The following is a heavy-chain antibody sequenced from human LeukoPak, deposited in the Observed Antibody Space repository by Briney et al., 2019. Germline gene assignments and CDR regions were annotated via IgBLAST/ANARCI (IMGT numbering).Heavy chain of an antibody. V-gene: IGHV1-18*01. Sequence: ASVTVSCRTSGYTFSRFGITWVRQAPGQGLEWMGWISTYNGNTDYAQKLQGRVTVTTDTSTKTAYMELRSLRSDDTAVYYCVSGDDFDYWGQGTLVTVSS. J-gene: IGHJ4*02. CDR3: VSGDDFDY. CDR2: ISTYNGNT. CDR1: GYTFSRFG. D-gene: IGHD1-26*01.